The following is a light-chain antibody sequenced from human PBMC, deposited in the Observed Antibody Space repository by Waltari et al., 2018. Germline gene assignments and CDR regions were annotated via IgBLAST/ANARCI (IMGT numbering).Light chain of an antibody. CDR2: AAS. Sequence: IQLTQSPSSLSASVGDRVTITCRASQGIDNYLAWYQQKPGKAPKPLIYAASSLQRGVPSRFSGSNSGTDFTFTISSLQPEDFATYFCLQLKSFPLTFGGGTKVEIQ. CDR1: QGIDNY. J-gene: IGKJ4*01. CDR3: LQLKSFPLT. V-gene: IGKV1-9*01.